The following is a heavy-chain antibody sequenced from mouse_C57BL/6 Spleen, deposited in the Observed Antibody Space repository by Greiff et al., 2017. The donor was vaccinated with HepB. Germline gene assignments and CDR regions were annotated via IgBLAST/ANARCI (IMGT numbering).Heavy chain of an antibody. CDR3: AHYYGSEGFAY. D-gene: IGHD1-1*01. V-gene: IGHV1-85*01. J-gene: IGHJ3*01. CDR2: IYPRDGST. Sequence: VQLQQSGPELVKPGASVKLSCKASGYTFTSYDINWVKQRPGQGLEWIGWIYPRDGSTKYNEKFKGKATLTVDTSSSTAYMELHSLTSEDSAVYFCAHYYGSEGFAYWGQGTLVTVSA. CDR1: GYTFTSYD.